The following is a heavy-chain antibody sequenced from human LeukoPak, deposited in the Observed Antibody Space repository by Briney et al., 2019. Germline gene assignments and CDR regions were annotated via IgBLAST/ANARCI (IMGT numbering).Heavy chain of an antibody. Sequence: GGSLRLSCAASGFSFSGYWMTWVRQAPGRGLEWVANIKQDGSETSYVTSVWGRFTISRDNAKNSLYLQMNNLRVEDTAVYFCAREEVKSFDNWGQGTLVTVSS. V-gene: IGHV3-7*03. CDR1: GFSFSGYW. CDR3: AREEVKSFDN. J-gene: IGHJ4*02. CDR2: IKQDGSET.